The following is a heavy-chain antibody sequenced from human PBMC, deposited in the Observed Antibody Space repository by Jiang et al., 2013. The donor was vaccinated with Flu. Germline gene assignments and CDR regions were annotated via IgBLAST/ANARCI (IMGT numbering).Heavy chain of an antibody. CDR3: ARHDILTGYNPHNWFDP. Sequence: LVKPSETLSLTCTVSGGSISSSSYYWGWIRQPPGKGLEWIGSIYYSGSTYYNPSLKSRVTISVDTSKNQFSLKLSSVTAADTAVYYCARHDILTGYNPHNWFDPWGQGTLVTVSS. J-gene: IGHJ5*02. V-gene: IGHV4-39*01. CDR1: GGSISSSSYY. CDR2: IYYSGST. D-gene: IGHD3-9*01.